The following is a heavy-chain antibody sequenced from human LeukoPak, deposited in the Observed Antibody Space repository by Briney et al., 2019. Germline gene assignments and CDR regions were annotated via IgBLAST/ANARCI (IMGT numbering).Heavy chain of an antibody. CDR3: AKDSDDYYGSGSHNDY. Sequence: GGSLRLSCAASGFTFSTYGMHWVRQAPGKGPEWVSFIRYDGSNKFYADSVKGRFTISKDNSKNTLYLQMNSLRAEDTAVYYCAKDSDDYYGSGSHNDYWGQGTLVTVSS. CDR1: GFTFSTYG. J-gene: IGHJ4*02. D-gene: IGHD3-10*01. CDR2: IRYDGSNK. V-gene: IGHV3-30*02.